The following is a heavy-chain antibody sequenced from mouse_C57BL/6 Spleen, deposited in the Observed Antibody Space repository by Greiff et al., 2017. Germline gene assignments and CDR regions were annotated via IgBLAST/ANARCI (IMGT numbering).Heavy chain of an antibody. J-gene: IGHJ4*01. V-gene: IGHV1-52*01. D-gene: IGHD2-5*01. CDR2: IDPSDSET. Sequence: QVQLQQPGAELVRPGSSVKLSCKASGYTFTSYWMHWVKQRPIQGLEWIGNIDPSDSETHYNQQFKDKATLTVDKSSSTAYMQLSSLTSEDSAVYYCARTYYSTRDYAMDYWGQGTSVTVSS. CDR1: GYTFTSYW. CDR3: ARTYYSTRDYAMDY.